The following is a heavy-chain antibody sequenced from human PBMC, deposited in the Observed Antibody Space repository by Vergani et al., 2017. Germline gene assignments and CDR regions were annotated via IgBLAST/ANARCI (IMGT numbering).Heavy chain of an antibody. CDR2: IRSKANSYAT. J-gene: IGHJ3*02. CDR3: VRDQVTMLRGSDALDI. D-gene: IGHD3-10*01. CDR1: GFTFSGSA. Sequence: EVQLVESGGGLVQPGGSLKLSCAASGFTFSGSAMHWVRQASGKGLEWVGRIRSKANSYATAYAASVKGRFTISRDDSKNTAYLQMNSLKTEDTAMYYCVRDQVTMLRGSDALDIWGQGTMVTVSS. V-gene: IGHV3-73*02.